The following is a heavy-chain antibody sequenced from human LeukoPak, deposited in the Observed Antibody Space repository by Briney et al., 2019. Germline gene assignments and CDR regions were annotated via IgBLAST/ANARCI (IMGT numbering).Heavy chain of an antibody. CDR3: AKSPVYYYDSSGYLLYYFDY. J-gene: IGHJ4*02. CDR1: GFTFDDYA. D-gene: IGHD3-22*01. Sequence: GGSLRLSCAASGFTFDDYAMHWVRQAPGKGLEWVSLISGDGGSTYYADSVKGRFTISRDNSKDSLYLQMNSLRTEDTALYYCAKSPVYYYDSSGYLLYYFDYWGQGTLVTVSS. CDR2: ISGDGGST. V-gene: IGHV3-43*02.